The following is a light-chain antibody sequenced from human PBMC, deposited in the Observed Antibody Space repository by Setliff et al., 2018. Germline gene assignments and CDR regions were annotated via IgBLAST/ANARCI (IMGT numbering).Light chain of an antibody. V-gene: IGLV1-40*01. CDR3: QSYDSSLSAYV. Sequence: QSVLTQPPSVSGAPGQRVTISCAGRSSNIGKGYDVHWYQQLPGTAPKLLMYGNNIRPSGAPDRFSGSQSGTSASLAITGLHYEDEADYYCQSYDSSLSAYVFGTGTKV. CDR1: SSNIGKGYD. CDR2: GNN. J-gene: IGLJ1*01.